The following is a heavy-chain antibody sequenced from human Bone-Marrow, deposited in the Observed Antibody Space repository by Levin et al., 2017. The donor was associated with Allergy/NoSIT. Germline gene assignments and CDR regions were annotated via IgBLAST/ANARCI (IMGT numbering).Heavy chain of an antibody. CDR1: GFTFSDSY. V-gene: IGHV3-11*06. D-gene: IGHD3-16*01. CDR3: KRGDRGCLSDY. CDR2: ISTSSTFT. Sequence: GGSLRLSCAASGFTFSDSYMSWVRQAPGKGLEWLSYISTSSTFTNYADSVKGRFTISRDNAQNPLYLQMKSLRAEDTAVYYCKRGDRGCLSDYWGQGSLVTVSS. J-gene: IGHJ4*02.